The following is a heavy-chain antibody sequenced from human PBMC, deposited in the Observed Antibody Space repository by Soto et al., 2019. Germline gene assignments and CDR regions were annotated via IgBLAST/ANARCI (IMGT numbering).Heavy chain of an antibody. D-gene: IGHD2-15*01. J-gene: IGHJ4*02. Sequence: PGGSLRLSCAASGFTFSSYGMHWVRQAPGKGLEWVAVISYDGSNKYYADSVKGRFTISRDNSKNTLYLQMNSLRAEDTAVYYCAKDTCDLCVLVAAFDYWGQGT. CDR2: ISYDGSNK. CDR1: GFTFSSYG. V-gene: IGHV3-30*18. CDR3: AKDTCDLCVLVAAFDY.